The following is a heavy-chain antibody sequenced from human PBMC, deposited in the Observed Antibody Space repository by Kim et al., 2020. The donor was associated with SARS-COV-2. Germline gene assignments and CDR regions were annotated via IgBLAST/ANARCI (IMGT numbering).Heavy chain of an antibody. CDR3: ARGADCSGGSCYAFDY. J-gene: IGHJ4*02. Sequence: KFQGRVTITADESTSTAYMELSSLRSEDTAVYYCARGADCSGGSCYAFDYWGQGTLVTVSS. V-gene: IGHV1-69*01. D-gene: IGHD2-15*01.